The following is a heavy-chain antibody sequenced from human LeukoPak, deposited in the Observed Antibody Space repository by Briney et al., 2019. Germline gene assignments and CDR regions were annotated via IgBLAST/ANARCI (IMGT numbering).Heavy chain of an antibody. V-gene: IGHV3-74*01. Sequence: GGSLRLSCAASGFTFSSYWMHWVRQAPGKGLVWVSRINSDGSSTSYADSVKGRFTISRDNAKNTLYLQMNSLRAEDTAVYYCAGVYRNSRGALPNYYYMDVWGKGTTVTISS. D-gene: IGHD1-26*01. CDR2: INSDGSST. CDR1: GFTFSSYW. J-gene: IGHJ6*03. CDR3: AGVYRNSRGALPNYYYMDV.